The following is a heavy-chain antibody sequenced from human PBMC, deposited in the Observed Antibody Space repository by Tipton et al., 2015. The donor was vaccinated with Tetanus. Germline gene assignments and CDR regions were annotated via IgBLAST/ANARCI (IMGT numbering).Heavy chain of an antibody. CDR2: IYYSGST. CDR1: GSSITSTTHY. V-gene: IGHV4-39*07. D-gene: IGHD2-2*01. CDR3: ARRSYCSSSRCFDAFDL. J-gene: IGHJ3*01. Sequence: GLVKPSETLSLTCTVSGSSITSTTHYWGWIRQAPGKGLEWIGIIYYSGSTYYNASLRSRVTISVDTSKNQFSLQLRSVTAADTAVYYCARRSYCSSSRCFDAFDLWGQGTMVTVSS.